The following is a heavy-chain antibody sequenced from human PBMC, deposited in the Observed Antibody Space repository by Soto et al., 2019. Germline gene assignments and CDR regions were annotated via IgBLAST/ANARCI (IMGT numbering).Heavy chain of an antibody. CDR1: GFSFSNYA. J-gene: IGHJ4*02. D-gene: IGHD3-3*02. CDR3: ARDRSVSMIILPPGY. V-gene: IGHV3-30-3*01. CDR2: ISYDGSNK. Sequence: PGGSLRLSCAASGFSFSNYAMHWGRQAPGKGLEWVAVISYDGSNKNYADSVKGRFTISRDNSKDTLYLQMSSLRAEDTAVYYCARDRSVSMIILPPGYWGQGTLVTVSS.